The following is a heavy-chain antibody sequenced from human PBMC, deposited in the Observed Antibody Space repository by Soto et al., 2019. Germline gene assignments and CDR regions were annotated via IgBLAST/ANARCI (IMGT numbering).Heavy chain of an antibody. J-gene: IGHJ5*02. V-gene: IGHV1-69*04. D-gene: IGHD3-22*01. CDR1: GGTFSSYT. Sequence: SVKVSCKASGGTFSSYTISWVRQAPGQGLEWMGRISPILGIANYAQKFQCRVTITADKSTSTAYMELSSLRSEDTAVYYCARDLAGSPYSYVSWLHRWRKGTLVTVAS. CDR3: ARDLAGSPYSYVSWLHR. CDR2: ISPILGIA.